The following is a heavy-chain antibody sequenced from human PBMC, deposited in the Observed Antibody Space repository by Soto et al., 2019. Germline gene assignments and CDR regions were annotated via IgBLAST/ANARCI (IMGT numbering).Heavy chain of an antibody. J-gene: IGHJ4*02. Sequence: GGSLRLSCAASGFTFSNAWMNWVRQAPGKGLEWVGRIKSKTDGGTTDYAAPVKGRFTISRDDSKNTLYLQMNSLKTEDTAVYYCTTGCGGDCFGTESRVVPNDYWGQGTLVTVSS. D-gene: IGHD2-21*02. CDR3: TTGCGGDCFGTESRVVPNDY. CDR2: IKSKTDGGTT. CDR1: GFTFSNAW. V-gene: IGHV3-15*07.